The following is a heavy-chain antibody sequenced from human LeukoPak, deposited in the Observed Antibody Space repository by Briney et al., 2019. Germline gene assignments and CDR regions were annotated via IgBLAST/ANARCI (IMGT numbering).Heavy chain of an antibody. V-gene: IGHV1-18*01. CDR1: VYTFTSYG. J-gene: IGHJ4*02. D-gene: IGHD3-22*01. Sequence: ASVKVSCKASVYTFTSYGITWVRQAPGQGLEWMGLISANSGDTNYAQNLQGRVTMTTETSTSTAYMELRSLTSDDTAVFYCASNTGSDSSGYAYWGQGTLVSVSS. CDR2: ISANSGDT. CDR3: ASNTGSDSSGYAY.